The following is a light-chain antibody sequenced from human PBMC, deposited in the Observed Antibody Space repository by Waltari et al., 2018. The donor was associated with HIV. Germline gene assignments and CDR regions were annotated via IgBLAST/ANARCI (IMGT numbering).Light chain of an antibody. CDR2: DVS. Sequence: QSALTQPASVSGSFGQSITISCTGTSSDVGSYNLVSWYQYHPGKAPKLIIYDVSKRSSGVCNRFSGSKSGNPASLTVAGLQAEDESHYYCCSYSRSGIPFGGGTKLTVL. CDR1: SSDVGSYNL. V-gene: IGLV2-23*02. CDR3: CSYSRSGIP. J-gene: IGLJ2*01.